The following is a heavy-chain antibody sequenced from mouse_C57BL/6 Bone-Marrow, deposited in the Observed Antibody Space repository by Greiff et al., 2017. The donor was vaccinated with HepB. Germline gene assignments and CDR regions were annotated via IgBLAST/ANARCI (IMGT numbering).Heavy chain of an antibody. CDR1: GYTFTSYG. Sequence: VQLQESGAELARPGASVKLSCKASGYTFTSYGISWVKQRTGQGLEWIGEIYPRSGNTYYNEKFKGKATLTADKSSSTAYMELRSLTSEDSAVYFCARRPITTVVYFDYWGQGTTLTVSS. CDR2: IYPRSGNT. V-gene: IGHV1-81*01. D-gene: IGHD1-1*01. CDR3: ARRPITTVVYFDY. J-gene: IGHJ2*01.